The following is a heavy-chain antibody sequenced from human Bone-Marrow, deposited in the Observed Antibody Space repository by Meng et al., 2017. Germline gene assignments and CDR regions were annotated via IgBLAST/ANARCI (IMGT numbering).Heavy chain of an antibody. J-gene: IGHJ4*02. CDR1: GFTFSSYG. CDR3: AKDLLAAAGETQ. Sequence: QVQLVESGGGVVQPGRSLRLSCAASGFTFSSYGMHWVRQAPGKGLEWVAVISYDGSNKYYADSVKGRFTISRDNSKNTLYLQMNSLRAEDTAVYYCAKDLLAAAGETQWGQGTLVTVSS. D-gene: IGHD6-13*01. V-gene: IGHV3-30*18. CDR2: ISYDGSNK.